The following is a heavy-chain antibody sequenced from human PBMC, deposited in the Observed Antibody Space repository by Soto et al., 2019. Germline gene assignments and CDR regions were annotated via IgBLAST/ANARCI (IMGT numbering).Heavy chain of an antibody. V-gene: IGHV1-2*02. Sequence: ASVKVSCKASGDTFTANYIHWVRQAPGQGFEWMGRISPKSGGTNYSQKFQGRVSMTWDTSLKTAYMELSSLMSEDTAVYYCARPPGYISDWYYFDLWGQGTQVTVSS. CDR3: ARPPGYISDWYYFDL. D-gene: IGHD3-9*01. J-gene: IGHJ4*02. CDR1: GDTFTANY. CDR2: ISPKSGGT.